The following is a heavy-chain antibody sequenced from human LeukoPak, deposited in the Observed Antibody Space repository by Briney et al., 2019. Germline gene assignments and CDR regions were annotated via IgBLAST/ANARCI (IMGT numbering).Heavy chain of an antibody. J-gene: IGHJ4*02. CDR3: AREARGSGRDFDY. CDR1: GFSFSDFY. CDR2: IGTRSNPI. V-gene: IGHV3-11*01. Sequence: PGGSLRLSSAASGFSFSDFYMSWIRQAPGMGLEWISYIGTRSNPIYYADSVKGRFTISRDDAKNSLYLQMNSLRDEDTAVYFCAREARGSGRDFDYWGQGILVTVSS. D-gene: IGHD1-26*01.